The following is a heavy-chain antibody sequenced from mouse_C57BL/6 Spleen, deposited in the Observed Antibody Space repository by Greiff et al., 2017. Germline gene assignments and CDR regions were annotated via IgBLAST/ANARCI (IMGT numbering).Heavy chain of an antibody. J-gene: IGHJ2*01. CDR1: GFNIKDDY. CDR2: IDPVNGDT. CDR3: TTTVVASYSDY. D-gene: IGHD1-1*01. Sequence: EVQLQQSGAELVRPGASVKLSCTASGFNIKDDYMHWVKQRPEPGLEWIGWIDPVNGDTEYASKFQGKATITADTSSSTAYLQLSSLTSEDTAVYYCTTTVVASYSDYWGQGTTLTVAS. V-gene: IGHV14-4*01.